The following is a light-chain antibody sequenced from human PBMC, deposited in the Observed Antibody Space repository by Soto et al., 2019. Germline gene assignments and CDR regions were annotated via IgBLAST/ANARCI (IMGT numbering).Light chain of an antibody. J-gene: IGLJ3*02. CDR1: SGHSSYA. CDR2: LNSDGSH. Sequence: QDVLTQSPSASASLGASVKLTCTLSSGHSSYAIAWHQQQPEKGPRYLMKLNSDGSHNKGDGIPDRFSGSSSGAERYLTISSLQSEDEADYYCQTWGTGVQVFGGGTKLTVL. V-gene: IGLV4-69*01. CDR3: QTWGTGVQV.